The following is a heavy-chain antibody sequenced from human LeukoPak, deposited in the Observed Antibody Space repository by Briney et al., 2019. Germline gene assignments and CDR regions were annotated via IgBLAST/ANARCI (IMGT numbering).Heavy chain of an antibody. CDR3: ARIVLVRGVIYYGMDV. Sequence: GGSLRLSCTVSGFTFSSYDMNWVRQAPGKGLEWVSSISSSSSDIYYADSVKGRFTISRDNAKNSLYLQMSSLRAEDTAVYYCARIVLVRGVIYYGMDVWGQGTTVTVSS. CDR2: ISSSSSDI. J-gene: IGHJ6*02. D-gene: IGHD3-10*01. V-gene: IGHV3-21*01. CDR1: GFTFSSYD.